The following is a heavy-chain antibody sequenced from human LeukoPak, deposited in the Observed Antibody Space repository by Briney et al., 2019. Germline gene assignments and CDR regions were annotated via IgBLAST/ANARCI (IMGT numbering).Heavy chain of an antibody. V-gene: IGHV3-23*01. D-gene: IGHD5-12*01. J-gene: IGHJ3*02. CDR1: GGSISSSN. CDR3: ATRGYSGYDSPRDAFDI. CDR2: ISYSGGST. Sequence: ETLSLTCAVSGGSISSSNWWSWVRQAPGKGLEWVSGISYSGGSTYSADSVKGRFTISRDNSKNTLSLQMNRLRVEDTAIYYCATRGYSGYDSPRDAFDIWGQGTMVTVSS.